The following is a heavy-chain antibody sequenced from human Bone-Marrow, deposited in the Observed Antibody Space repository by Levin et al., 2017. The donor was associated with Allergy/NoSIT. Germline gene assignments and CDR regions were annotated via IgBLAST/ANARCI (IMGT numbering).Heavy chain of an antibody. CDR2: VAYDGSNK. CDR3: ARSGVSSWYTFRTYFDT. V-gene: IGHV3-30*01. CDR1: GSTFGDYA. Sequence: QAGGSLRLSCSPSGSTFGDYAMHWVRQAPGKGLEWVAVVAYDGSNKFYADAVKGRFTISRDNSKNILYLQMNSLTYEDTAIYYCARSGVSSWYTFRTYFDTWGQGTLVTVSS. D-gene: IGHD6-13*01. J-gene: IGHJ4*02.